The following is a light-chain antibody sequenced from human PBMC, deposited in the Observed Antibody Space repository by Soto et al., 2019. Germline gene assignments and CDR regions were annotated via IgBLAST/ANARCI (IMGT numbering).Light chain of an antibody. CDR3: CSYTSSSTYV. V-gene: IGLV2-14*03. J-gene: IGLJ1*01. CDR2: AVT. Sequence: QSALAQPASVSGSPVQSITISCTGTSSDVGGYHYVSWYQQHPGKAPKLMIYAVTNRPSGVSDRFSGSKSGNTASLTISGLQAEDEADYYCCSYTSSSTYVFGTGTKVTVL. CDR1: SSDVGGYHY.